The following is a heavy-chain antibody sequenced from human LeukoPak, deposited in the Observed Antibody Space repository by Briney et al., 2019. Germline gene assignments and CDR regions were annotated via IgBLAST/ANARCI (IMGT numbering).Heavy chain of an antibody. D-gene: IGHD2-21*02. CDR2: IWYDGSNK. V-gene: IGHV3-33*01. Sequence: GGSLRLSCAASGFTFRSYGMHLVRQAPGKGLEWVSIIWYDGSNKYYADSVKGRITISRDNSKNTLYLQMNSLRAEDTAVYYCATVRGCGGDCYYIDYWGQGTLVTVSS. CDR3: ATVRGCGGDCYYIDY. J-gene: IGHJ4*02. CDR1: GFTFRSYG.